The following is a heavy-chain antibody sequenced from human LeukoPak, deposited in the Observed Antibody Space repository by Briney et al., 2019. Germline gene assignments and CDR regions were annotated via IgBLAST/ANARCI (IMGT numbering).Heavy chain of an antibody. J-gene: IGHJ5*02. CDR1: GGSISSGGYY. Sequence: SETLSLTCTVSGGSISSGGYYWSWIRQHPGKGLEWIGYIYYSGSTYYNPSLKSRVTISVDTSKNQFSLKLSSVTAADTAVYYCARDWGYYDSSGPTGFDPWGQGTLVTVSS. CDR3: ARDWGYYDSSGPTGFDP. V-gene: IGHV4-31*03. CDR2: IYYSGST. D-gene: IGHD3-22*01.